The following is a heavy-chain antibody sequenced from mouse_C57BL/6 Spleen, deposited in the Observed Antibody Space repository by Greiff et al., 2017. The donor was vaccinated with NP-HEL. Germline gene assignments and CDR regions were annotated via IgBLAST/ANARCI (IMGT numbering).Heavy chain of an antibody. J-gene: IGHJ2*01. Sequence: VQRVESGAELAKPGASVKLSCKASGSTFISYWMHWVKQRPGQGLEWIGYINPSSGYTKYNQKFKDKATLTADKSSSTAYMQLSSLTYEDSAVYYCAREGDSDFDYWGQGTTLTVSS. CDR2: INPSSGYT. D-gene: IGHD2-12*01. CDR1: GSTFISYW. CDR3: AREGDSDFDY. V-gene: IGHV1-7*01.